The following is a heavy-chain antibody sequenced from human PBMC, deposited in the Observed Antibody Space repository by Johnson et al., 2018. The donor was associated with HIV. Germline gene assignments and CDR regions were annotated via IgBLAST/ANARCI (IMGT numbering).Heavy chain of an antibody. D-gene: IGHD1-26*01. V-gene: IGHV3-20*04. CDR2: LNWNGGRT. CDR1: GFTFDDYA. CDR3: VRDQGFRVGTIDDDAFDI. Sequence: MQLVESGGGVVRPGGSLRLSCVASGFTFDDYAMSWVRQAPGKGLEWVAGLNWNGGRTGYADFVKGRFTMSRDNAKNSRFLQMNSLRAEDSALYYCVRDQGFRVGTIDDDAFDIWGQGTMVTVSP. J-gene: IGHJ3*02.